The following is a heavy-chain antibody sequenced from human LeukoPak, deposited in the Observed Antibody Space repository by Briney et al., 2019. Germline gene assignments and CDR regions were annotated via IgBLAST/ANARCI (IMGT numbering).Heavy chain of an antibody. Sequence: LRXYYWXGIREXXGXXXECFVEIIHSGRTNYTPSLKRRVNISVDTSKNQFSLKLSSVTAADTAVYYCARAPANAPTHYWGQGTLVPVSS. D-gene: IGHD2-2*01. CDR3: ARAPANAPTHY. CDR2: IIHSGRT. CDR1: LRXYY. V-gene: IGHV4-34*12. J-gene: IGHJ4*02.